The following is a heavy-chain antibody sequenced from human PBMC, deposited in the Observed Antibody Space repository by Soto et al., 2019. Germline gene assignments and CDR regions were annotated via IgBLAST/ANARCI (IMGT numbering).Heavy chain of an antibody. CDR1: GYTFTGSA. J-gene: IGHJ4*02. CDR3: ARDLGGWHDY. V-gene: IGHV1-3*01. CDR2: INAGNGNT. D-gene: IGHD2-15*01. Sequence: GASVKVSCKASGYTFTGSAMHWVRQAPGQRLEWMGWINAGNGNTKYSQKFQGRVTITRDTSASTAYMELSVLRSEDTAVYYCARDLGGWHDYWGQGTLVTVSS.